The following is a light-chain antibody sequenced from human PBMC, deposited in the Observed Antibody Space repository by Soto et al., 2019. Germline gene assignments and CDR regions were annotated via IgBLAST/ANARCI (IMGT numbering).Light chain of an antibody. Sequence: QSVLTQPPSASGTPGQRVSISCSGSSSNIGSNYVYWYQQLPGTAPKLLIFSNNQRLSGVPDRFSGSKSGTSASLGISGLRSEDEADYYCSALDDSLSGRVFGGGTQLTV. CDR3: SALDDSLSGRV. CDR2: SNN. CDR1: SSNIGSNY. J-gene: IGLJ3*02. V-gene: IGLV1-47*02.